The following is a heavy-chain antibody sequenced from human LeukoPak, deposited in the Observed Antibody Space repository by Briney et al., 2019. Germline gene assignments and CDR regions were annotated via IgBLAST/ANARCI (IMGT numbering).Heavy chain of an antibody. CDR3: AKPITMVRGVQVSFDY. CDR2: ISGSGGST. D-gene: IGHD3-10*01. J-gene: IGHJ4*02. Sequence: GGSLRLSCAASGFTFSSYAMSWVRQAPGKGLEWVSAISGSGGSTYYADSVKGRFTISRDNSKNTLYLQMYSLRAEDTAVYYCAKPITMVRGVQVSFDYWGQGTLVTVSS. V-gene: IGHV3-23*01. CDR1: GFTFSSYA.